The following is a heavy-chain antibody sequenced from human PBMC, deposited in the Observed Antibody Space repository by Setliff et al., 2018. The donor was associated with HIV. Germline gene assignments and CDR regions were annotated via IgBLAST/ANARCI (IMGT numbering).Heavy chain of an antibody. D-gene: IGHD6-19*01. CDR2: IGYDGRST. V-gene: IGHV3-30*02. CDR1: GFTFNTYG. Sequence: LRLSCAASGFTFNTYGMHWVRQAPGKGLDWLAFIGYDGRSTYYADSVKGRFTISRDNSRNTMYLQMNSLRTDDTAVYYCARPVGGMSFFDNWGQGTLVTVSS. J-gene: IGHJ4*02. CDR3: ARPVGGMSFFDN.